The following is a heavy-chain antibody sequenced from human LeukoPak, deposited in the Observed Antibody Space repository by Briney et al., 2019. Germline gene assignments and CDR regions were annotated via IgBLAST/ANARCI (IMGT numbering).Heavy chain of an antibody. CDR2: IYYSGST. Sequence: SETLSLTCTVSGGSISSSYYYWGWIRQPPGKGLEWIGNIYYSGSTYYNPSLKSRVTISVDTSKNQFSLKLSSVTAADTAVYYCARDRTSAIFGVGYPTPDAFDIWGQGTMVTVSS. CDR3: ARDRTSAIFGVGYPTPDAFDI. V-gene: IGHV4-39*07. D-gene: IGHD3-3*01. CDR1: GGSISSSYYY. J-gene: IGHJ3*02.